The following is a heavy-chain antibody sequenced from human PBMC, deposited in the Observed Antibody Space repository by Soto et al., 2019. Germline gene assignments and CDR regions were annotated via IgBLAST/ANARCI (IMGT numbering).Heavy chain of an antibody. Sequence: GASVKVSCKASGFTFTSSAVQCVRQARGRRLEWIGWIVVGIGNTNYAQKFQERVTITRDMSTSTAYMELSSLRSEDTAVYYCARPISYSSGSGLGRRYYYGMDVWGQGTTVTVSS. CDR1: GFTFTSSA. D-gene: IGHD6-19*01. J-gene: IGHJ6*02. CDR3: ARPISYSSGSGLGRRYYYGMDV. V-gene: IGHV1-58*01. CDR2: IVVGIGNT.